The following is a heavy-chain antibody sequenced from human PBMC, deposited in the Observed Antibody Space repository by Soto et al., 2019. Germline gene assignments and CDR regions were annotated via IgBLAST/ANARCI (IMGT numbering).Heavy chain of an antibody. CDR2: IWYDGSNK. D-gene: IGHD2-2*01. CDR3: ARGYRYCSSTSCYEGYYYYGMDV. V-gene: IGHV3-33*01. J-gene: IGHJ6*02. CDR1: GFTFSSYG. Sequence: GGSLRLSCAASGFTFSSYGMHWVRQAPGKGLEWVAVIWYDGSNKYYADSVKGRFTISRDNSKNTLYLQMNSLRAEDTAVYYCARGYRYCSSTSCYEGYYYYGMDVWGQGTTVT.